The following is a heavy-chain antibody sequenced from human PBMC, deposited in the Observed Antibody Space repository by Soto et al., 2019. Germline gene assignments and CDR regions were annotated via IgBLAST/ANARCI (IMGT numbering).Heavy chain of an antibody. J-gene: IGHJ6*02. D-gene: IGHD6-19*01. V-gene: IGHV1-69*13. Sequence: SVKVSCKASGGTFSSYAISWVRQAPGQGLEWMGGIIPIFGTANYAQKFQGRVTITADESTSTAYMELSSLRSEDTAVYYCATSSTPISGWYLSRDYYYGMDVWG. CDR2: IIPIFGTA. CDR3: ATSSTPISGWYLSRDYYYGMDV. CDR1: GGTFSSYA.